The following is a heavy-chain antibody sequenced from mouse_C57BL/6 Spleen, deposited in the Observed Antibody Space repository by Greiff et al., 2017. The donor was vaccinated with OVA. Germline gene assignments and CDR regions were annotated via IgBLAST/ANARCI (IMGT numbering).Heavy chain of an antibody. CDR3: AREGYGSSYGFAY. J-gene: IGHJ3*01. V-gene: IGHV1-55*01. Sequence: QVQLQQSGAELVKPGASVKMSCKASGYTFTSYWITWVKQRPGQGLEWIGDIYPGSGSTNYNEKFKSKATLTVDTSSSTAYMQLSSLTSEDSAVYYCAREGYGSSYGFAYWGQGTLVTVSA. CDR2: IYPGSGST. CDR1: GYTFTSYW. D-gene: IGHD1-1*01.